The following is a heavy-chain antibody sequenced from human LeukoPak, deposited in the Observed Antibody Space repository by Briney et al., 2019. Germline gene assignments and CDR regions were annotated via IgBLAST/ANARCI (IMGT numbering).Heavy chain of an antibody. CDR3: ARDSDYSGNGNGDWFDP. J-gene: IGHJ5*02. Sequence: ASVKVSCKASGFRFSSFGVSWVRQAPGQGLEWMGWISNYFGVTHYAEKFEDRVTMTVDTSTTTVYMELRSLKYDDTAIYYCARDSDYSGNGNGDWFDPWGQGIVVIVSS. CDR1: GFRFSSFG. D-gene: IGHD4-11*01. V-gene: IGHV1-18*04. CDR2: ISNYFGVT.